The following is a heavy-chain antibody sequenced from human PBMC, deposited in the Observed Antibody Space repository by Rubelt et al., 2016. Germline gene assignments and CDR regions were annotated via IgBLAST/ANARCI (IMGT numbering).Heavy chain of an antibody. D-gene: IGHD3-3*01. Sequence: LVESGGGVVQPGRSLRLSCAASGFTFSSYSMNWVRQAPGKGLEWVSYISSSSSTIYYAESVKGRFTISRDNSKNTLYLQMNSLRAEDTAVYYCAKVFRRFLEWLWWFDPWGQGTLVTVSS. CDR3: AKVFRRFLEWLWWFDP. CDR1: GFTFSSYS. V-gene: IGHV3-48*01. CDR2: ISSSSSTI. J-gene: IGHJ5*02.